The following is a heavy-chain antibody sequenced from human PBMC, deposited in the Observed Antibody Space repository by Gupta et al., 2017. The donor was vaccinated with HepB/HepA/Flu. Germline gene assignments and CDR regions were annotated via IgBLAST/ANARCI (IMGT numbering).Heavy chain of an antibody. Sequence: QVQLVQSGAEVKQPGSSVKVSCKASGGTFSSYAISWVRQAPGQGLEGRGRIIPILGIANYAQKVQGRVTITADKSTSTAYMELSSLRSEDTAVYYCARAGVATLYYYYGMDVWGQGTTVTVSS. CDR2: IIPILGIA. V-gene: IGHV1-69*04. D-gene: IGHD5-12*01. CDR3: ARAGVATLYYYYGMDV. J-gene: IGHJ6*02. CDR1: GGTFSSYA.